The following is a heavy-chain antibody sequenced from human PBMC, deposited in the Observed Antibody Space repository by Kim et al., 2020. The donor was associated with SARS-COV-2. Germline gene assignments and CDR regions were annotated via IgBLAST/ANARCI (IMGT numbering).Heavy chain of an antibody. CDR1: GFTFSSYA. V-gene: IGHV3-23*01. Sequence: GGSLRLSCAASGFTFSSYAMSWVRQAPGKGLEWVSAISGSGGSTYYADSVKGRFTISRDNSKNTLYLQMNSLRAEDTAVYYCAKYHYYGSGRLGDWYFDLWGRGTLVTVSS. D-gene: IGHD3-10*01. J-gene: IGHJ2*01. CDR3: AKYHYYGSGRLGDWYFDL. CDR2: ISGSGGST.